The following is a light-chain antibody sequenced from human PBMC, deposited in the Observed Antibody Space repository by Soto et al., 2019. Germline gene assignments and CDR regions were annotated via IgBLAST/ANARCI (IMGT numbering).Light chain of an antibody. CDR3: LQYGSSPTWT. J-gene: IGKJ1*01. CDR1: QSISSSY. CDR2: GAS. V-gene: IGKV3-20*01. Sequence: EVVLTQSPGTLSLSPGERTTLSCRAIQSISSSYLAWYQQKPGQAPRLLIYGASSRATGIPDRFSGRGSGTDFTLTISRLEPEDFAVYYCLQYGSSPTWTFGQGTKVDIK.